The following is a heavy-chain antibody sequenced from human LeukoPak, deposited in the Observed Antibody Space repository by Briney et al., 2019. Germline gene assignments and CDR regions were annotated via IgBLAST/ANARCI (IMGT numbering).Heavy chain of an antibody. Sequence: GGSLRLSCAASGFTFSSYWMHWVRQAPGKGLVWVSRINSDGSSTSYADSVKGRFTISRDNAKNSLYLQMNSLRAEDTAVYYCVRDYVWGTYEPDYWGQGILVTVSS. D-gene: IGHD3-16*01. J-gene: IGHJ4*02. CDR2: INSDGSST. V-gene: IGHV3-74*01. CDR3: VRDYVWGTYEPDY. CDR1: GFTFSSYW.